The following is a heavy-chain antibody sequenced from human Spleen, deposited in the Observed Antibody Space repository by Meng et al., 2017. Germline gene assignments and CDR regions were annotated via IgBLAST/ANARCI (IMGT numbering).Heavy chain of an antibody. Sequence: GESLKISCAASGFTFSDYYMSWIRQVPGKGLEWVSYISSSGSTIYYADSVKGRFTISRDNAKNSLYLQMNSLKTEDTVMYYCARYDSSGLDYWGQGTLVTVSS. D-gene: IGHD3-22*01. V-gene: IGHV3-11*04. CDR2: ISSSGSTI. J-gene: IGHJ4*02. CDR1: GFTFSDYY. CDR3: ARYDSSGLDY.